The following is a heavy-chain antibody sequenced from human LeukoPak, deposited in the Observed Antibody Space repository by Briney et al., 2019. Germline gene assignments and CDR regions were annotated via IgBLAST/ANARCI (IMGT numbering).Heavy chain of an antibody. CDR3: ARDEAVGEFDY. Sequence: SETLSLTCTVSGGSISSYYRSWIRQPPGKGLEWIGYIYYSGSTNYNPSLKSRVTISVDTSQNQFSLRLRSVTAADTAVYYCARDEAVGEFDYWGQGTLVTVSS. CDR1: GGSISSYY. J-gene: IGHJ4*02. CDR2: IYYSGST. D-gene: IGHD3-16*01. V-gene: IGHV4-59*12.